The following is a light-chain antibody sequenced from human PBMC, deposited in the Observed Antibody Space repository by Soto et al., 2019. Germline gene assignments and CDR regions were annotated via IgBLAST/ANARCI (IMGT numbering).Light chain of an antibody. CDR2: GAS. J-gene: IGKJ2*01. V-gene: IGKV3-20*01. CDR3: QQYGSSSGYT. Sequence: EIVLTQSPGTLSLSPGERATLSCRASQSVSSSYLAWYQQKPGQAPRLLIYGASSRATGIPDRFSGSGSGTVFPLTISRLEPEDFAVYYCQQYGSSSGYTFGQGTKLEIK. CDR1: QSVSSSY.